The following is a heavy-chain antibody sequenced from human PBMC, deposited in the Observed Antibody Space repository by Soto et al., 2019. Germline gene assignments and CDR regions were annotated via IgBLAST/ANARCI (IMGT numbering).Heavy chain of an antibody. CDR3: AREKGYYYSGMDV. CDR1: GGSINGHD. Sequence: QVQLQESGPGLVRPSETLSLTCSVSGGSINGHDWTWIRQPAGKGREWIGRIYSTGSTDYNPSLESRVTMSIATSKNRFSLHLSSVTAADTAVYFCAREKGYYYSGMDVWGQGTTVAVSS. CDR2: IYSTGST. J-gene: IGHJ6*02. V-gene: IGHV4-4*07.